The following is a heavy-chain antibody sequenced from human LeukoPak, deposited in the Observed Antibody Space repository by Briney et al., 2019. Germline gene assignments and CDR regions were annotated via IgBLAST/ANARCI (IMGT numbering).Heavy chain of an antibody. CDR2: IYYSGST. CDR1: GGSISSSSYY. CDR3: ASYGFLGSAFDI. J-gene: IGHJ3*02. D-gene: IGHD3-3*01. V-gene: IGHV4-39*01. Sequence: PSETLSLTCGVSGGSISSSSYYWGWIRQPPGKGLEWIGSIYYSGSTYYNPSLKSRVTISVDTSKNQFSLKLSSMTAADTAVYYCASYGFLGSAFDIWGQGTMVTVSS.